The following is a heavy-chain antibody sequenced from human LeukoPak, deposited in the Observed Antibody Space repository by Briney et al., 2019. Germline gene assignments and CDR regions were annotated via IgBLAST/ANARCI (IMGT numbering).Heavy chain of an antibody. V-gene: IGHV1-69*04. Sequence: SVKVSCKASGGTFSSYAISWVRQAPGQGLEWMGRIIPILGIANYAQKFQGRVTITADKSTSTAYMELSSLRSEDTAVYYCATSLGHLLLGAWFDPWGQGTLVTVSS. CDR3: ATSLGHLLLGAWFDP. CDR2: IIPILGIA. CDR1: GGTFSSYA. D-gene: IGHD3-16*01. J-gene: IGHJ5*02.